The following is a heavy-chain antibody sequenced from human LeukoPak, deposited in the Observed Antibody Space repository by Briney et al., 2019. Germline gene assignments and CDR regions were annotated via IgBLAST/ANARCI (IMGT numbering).Heavy chain of an antibody. D-gene: IGHD2-2*01. J-gene: IGHJ4*02. CDR2: IYPGDSDT. CDR1: GYSFTSYW. CDR3: ARVRYCSSTSCYGYFDY. V-gene: IGHV5-51*01. Sequence: GESLKISCKGSGYSFTSYWIGWVRQMPGKGLEWMGIIYPGDSDTRYSPSFQGQVTISADKSTSTAYLQWSSLKASDTAMYYCARVRYCSSTSCYGYFDYWGQGTLVTVSS.